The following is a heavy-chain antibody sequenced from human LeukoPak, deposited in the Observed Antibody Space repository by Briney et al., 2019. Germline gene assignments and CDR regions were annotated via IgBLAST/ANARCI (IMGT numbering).Heavy chain of an antibody. CDR1: GGSISTYY. CDR2: VYYIGTT. CDR3: ARGGNDAFDT. Sequence: SETLSLTCTVSGGSISTYYWSWIRQSPGKGLEWIGFVYYIGTTNYNPSLKSRVTISLGTSKNQFSLRLSSVTAADTAVYYCARGGNDAFDTWGQGTVVTVSS. J-gene: IGHJ3*02. D-gene: IGHD4-23*01. V-gene: IGHV4-59*12.